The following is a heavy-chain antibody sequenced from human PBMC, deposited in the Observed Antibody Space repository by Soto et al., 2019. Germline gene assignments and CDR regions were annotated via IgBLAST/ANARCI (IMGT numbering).Heavy chain of an antibody. J-gene: IGHJ6*02. CDR2: IWYDGSNK. CDR1: GFTFSSYG. CDR3: AKDRSYSSSWFYYYYYYGMDV. V-gene: IGHV3-33*06. Sequence: PGGSLRLSCAASGFTFSSYGMHWVRQAPGKGLEWVAVIWYDGSNKYYADSVKGRFTISRDNSKNTLYLQMNSLRAEDTAVYYCAKDRSYSSSWFYYYYYYGMDVWGQGTTVTVSS. D-gene: IGHD6-13*01.